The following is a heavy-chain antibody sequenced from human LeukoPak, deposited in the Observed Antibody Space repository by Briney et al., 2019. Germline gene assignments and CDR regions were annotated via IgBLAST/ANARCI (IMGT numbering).Heavy chain of an antibody. CDR2: IHSSGNT. CDR1: GYSISSGYY. V-gene: IGHV4-38-2*02. J-gene: IGHJ5*02. CDR3: ARDLGYSGFDWAP. Sequence: SETLSLTCTVSGYSISSGYYWGWIRQPPGKRLEWVGSIHSSGNTYYNPTLKSRVTTSVDTSKNQFSLNLTSVTAADAAVYYCARDLGYSGFDWAPWGQGTLVTVSS. D-gene: IGHD5-12*01.